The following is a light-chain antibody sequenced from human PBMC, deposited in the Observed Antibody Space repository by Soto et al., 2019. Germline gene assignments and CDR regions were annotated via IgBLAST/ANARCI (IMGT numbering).Light chain of an antibody. CDR1: QRVTSSY. CDR3: QQYGTSLSWT. V-gene: IGKV3-20*01. CDR2: GAS. J-gene: IGKJ1*01. Sequence: ETVLTQSPGTLSLSPGERATLSCRASQRVTSSYLAWYQQKPGPPPRLLIYGASSRATGIPDRFSGSGSGTDFTLTLSRLEPEDFAVYYCQQYGTSLSWTFGQGTKVEIK.